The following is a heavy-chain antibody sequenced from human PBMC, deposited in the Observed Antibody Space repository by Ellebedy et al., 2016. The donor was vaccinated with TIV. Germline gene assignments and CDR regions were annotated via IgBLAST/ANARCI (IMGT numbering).Heavy chain of an antibody. CDR2: ISWNSGSV. D-gene: IGHD3-22*01. V-gene: IGHV3-9*01. CDR3: VKDKSVSGFSFWFFDL. J-gene: IGHJ5*02. CDR1: GFNFDDYA. Sequence: GGSLRLSXAASGFNFDDYAMHWVRQAPGKDLEWVSGISWNSGSVNYADSVKGRFTISRDNVNDSLHLQMNSLRPEDTAFYYCVKDKSVSGFSFWFFDLWGQGTLVTVSS.